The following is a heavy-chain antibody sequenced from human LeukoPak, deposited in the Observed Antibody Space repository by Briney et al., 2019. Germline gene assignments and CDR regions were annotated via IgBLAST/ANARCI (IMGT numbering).Heavy chain of an antibody. CDR2: IKPDGTTK. V-gene: IGHV3-7*03. CDR3: ARSIPYGTTWYGRSDY. J-gene: IGHJ4*02. Sequence: GGSLRLSCAASGFPFSSYSMTWVRQAPGKGLEWVANIKPDGTTKFYVDSVKGRFAISRGNALNSLYLQMKSLRAEDTAIYYCARSIPYGTTWYGRSDYWGQGTLVTVSS. D-gene: IGHD6-13*01. CDR1: GFPFSSYS.